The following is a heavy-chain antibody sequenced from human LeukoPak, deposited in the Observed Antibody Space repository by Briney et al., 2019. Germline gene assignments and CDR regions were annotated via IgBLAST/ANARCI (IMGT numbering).Heavy chain of an antibody. CDR3: WAGLGAAFTI. D-gene: IGHD3-16*01. CDR2: INGDGRST. J-gene: IGHJ3*02. CDR1: GFTFSSYW. Sequence: GGPLRPSCAASGFTFSSYWMPWPRHSPGKARGWVSSINGDGRSTRYVGSVKGRFTMSTDNAKNTLYVKMNSLRAEETAVYCCWAGLGAAFTIWGRGRMVTV. V-gene: IGHV3-74*01.